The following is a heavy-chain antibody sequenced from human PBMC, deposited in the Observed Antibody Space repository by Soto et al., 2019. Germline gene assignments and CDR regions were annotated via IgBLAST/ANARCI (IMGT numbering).Heavy chain of an antibody. J-gene: IGHJ6*02. CDR3: ARGETYLGV. Sequence: QVQLVQSGAEVKKPGSSVKVSCKASRDTFSKYAFNWVRQAPGQGLEWMGWIIPIFGSRNYAEKFQGRVTITADESTSTAYMELRRLIFEDTAVYYCARGETYLGVWGQGTTVTVSS. CDR2: IIPIFGSR. CDR1: RDTFSKYA. V-gene: IGHV1-69*01. D-gene: IGHD3-16*01.